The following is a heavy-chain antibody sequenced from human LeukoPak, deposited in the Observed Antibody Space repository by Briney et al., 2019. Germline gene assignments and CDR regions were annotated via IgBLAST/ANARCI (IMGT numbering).Heavy chain of an antibody. J-gene: IGHJ4*02. V-gene: IGHV1-69*01. D-gene: IGHD6-19*01. CDR3: ARDLSSGWYYFDY. Sequence: VASVKVSCKASGGTFSSYAITWVRQAPGQGLEWMGGIIPLFGTPNYAQKFQGRVTITADESTGTAYMELSSLRSEDTAVYYCARDLSSGWYYFDYWGQGTLVTVSS. CDR1: GGTFSSYA. CDR2: IIPLFGTP.